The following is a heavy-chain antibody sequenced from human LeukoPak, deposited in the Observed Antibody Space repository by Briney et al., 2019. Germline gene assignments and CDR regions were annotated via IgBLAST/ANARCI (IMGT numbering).Heavy chain of an antibody. CDR3: ARESPSPQWLGYYGMDV. CDR2: IYTSGST. Sequence: PSETLSLTCTVSGGSISSYYWSWIRQPAGKGLEWIGRIYTSGSTNYNPSLKSRVTMSVDTSKNQFSLKLSSVTAADTAVYYCARESPSPQWLGYYGMDVWGQGTTVTVSS. CDR1: GGSISSYY. D-gene: IGHD6-19*01. V-gene: IGHV4-4*07. J-gene: IGHJ6*02.